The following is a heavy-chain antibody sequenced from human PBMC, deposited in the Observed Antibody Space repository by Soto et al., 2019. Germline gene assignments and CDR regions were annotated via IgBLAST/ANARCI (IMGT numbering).Heavy chain of an antibody. CDR3: ARQGPHYDILTGYHRYNFDY. D-gene: IGHD3-9*01. J-gene: IGHJ4*02. CDR2: IYYSGST. V-gene: IGHV4-30-4*01. CDR1: GGSISSGDYY. Sequence: QVQLQESGPGLVKPSQTLSLTCTVSGGSISSGDYYWSWIRQPPGKGLEWIGYIYYSGSTYYNPSLKSRVTISVDTSKNQFSLKLSSVTAADTAVYYCARQGPHYDILTGYHRYNFDYWGQGTLVTVSS.